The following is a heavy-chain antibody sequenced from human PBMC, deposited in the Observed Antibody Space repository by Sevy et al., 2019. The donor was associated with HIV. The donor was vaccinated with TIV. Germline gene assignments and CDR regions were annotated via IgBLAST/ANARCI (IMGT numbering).Heavy chain of an antibody. J-gene: IGHJ4*02. CDR2: IYSDGNR. D-gene: IGHD5-12*01. Sequence: GGSLRLSCAASGFIVSSNYMTWVRQAPGKGLEWVSVIYSDGNRHYADSLKGRFIISRDNSKNTVYLQMNSLRAEDTAVYYCASLPTPYGGYPYYFDYWGQGTLVTVSS. V-gene: IGHV3-53*01. CDR1: GFIVSSNY. CDR3: ASLPTPYGGYPYYFDY.